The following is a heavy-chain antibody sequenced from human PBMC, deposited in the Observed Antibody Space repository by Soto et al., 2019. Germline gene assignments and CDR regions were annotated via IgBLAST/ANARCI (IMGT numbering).Heavy chain of an antibody. CDR2: ISDSGSRI. V-gene: IGHV3-23*01. J-gene: IGHJ4*02. CDR3: AKPSGSDWSYLYFDY. D-gene: IGHD1-7*01. CDR1: GFPFSTYA. Sequence: PGGSLRLSCAASGFPFSTYAMSWVRQAPGKGLEWVSVISDSGSRIYYADSVKGRFTISRDNSKNTLYLQMNSLRAEDTAVYYCAKPSGSDWSYLYFDYWGQGTLVIVSS.